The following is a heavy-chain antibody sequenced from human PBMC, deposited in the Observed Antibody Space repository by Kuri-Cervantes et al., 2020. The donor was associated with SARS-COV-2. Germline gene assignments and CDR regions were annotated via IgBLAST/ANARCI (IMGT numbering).Heavy chain of an antibody. CDR2: ISYDGSNK. Sequence: GESLKISCVASGFTFSAYTLNWVRQAPGKGLEWVAVISYDGSNKYYADSVKGRFTISRDNSKNTLYLQMNSLRAEDTAVYYCAREGGIAVAGTGFDYWGQGTLVTVSS. V-gene: IGHV3-30-3*01. J-gene: IGHJ4*02. CDR1: GFTFSAYT. D-gene: IGHD6-19*01. CDR3: AREGGIAVAGTGFDY.